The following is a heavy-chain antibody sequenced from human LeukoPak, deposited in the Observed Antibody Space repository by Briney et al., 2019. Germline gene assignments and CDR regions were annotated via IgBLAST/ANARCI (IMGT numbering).Heavy chain of an antibody. CDR3: ARGGDGYNFDY. V-gene: IGHV4-34*01. Sequence: SETLSLTCAVYGGSFSGYCWSWIRQPPGKGLEWIGEINHSGSTNYNPSLKSRVTISVDTSKNQFSLKLSSVTAADTAVYYCARGGDGYNFDYWGQGTLVTVSS. CDR1: GGSFSGYC. CDR2: INHSGST. D-gene: IGHD5-24*01. J-gene: IGHJ4*02.